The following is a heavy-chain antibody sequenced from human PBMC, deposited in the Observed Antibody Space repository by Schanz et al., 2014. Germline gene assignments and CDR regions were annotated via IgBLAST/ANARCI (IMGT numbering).Heavy chain of an antibody. Sequence: EVELVESGGGLVQPGGSLRLSCAASGFTFSGYSMNWVRQAPGKGLEWISYITGTGTVMYADSVKGRFTISRDNAKNSLYLQMNSLTVDDTALYYCAKDINPYTDVLRHDLPDSWGQGTRVTVSS. J-gene: IGHJ4*02. CDR3: AKDINPYTDVLRHDLPDS. V-gene: IGHV3-48*04. D-gene: IGHD3-9*01. CDR1: GFTFSGYS. CDR2: ITGTGTV.